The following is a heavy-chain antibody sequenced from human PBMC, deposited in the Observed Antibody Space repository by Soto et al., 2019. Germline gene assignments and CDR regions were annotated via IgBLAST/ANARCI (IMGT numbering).Heavy chain of an antibody. Sequence: VKLVQSGAEVKSPGTSVKLSCQTSGFTFADYSIHWVRQAPGQGLEYMGAVDPEGNISGSPLNAKGSLSMTGDASTSTVYMELNNLRSEDRAVYSCARLSRVTFIVAGGQGTLVPVSS. V-gene: IGHV1-46*01. CDR2: VDPEGNIS. CDR3: ARLSRVTFIVA. CDR1: GFTFADYS. D-gene: IGHD3-16*02. J-gene: IGHJ4*02.